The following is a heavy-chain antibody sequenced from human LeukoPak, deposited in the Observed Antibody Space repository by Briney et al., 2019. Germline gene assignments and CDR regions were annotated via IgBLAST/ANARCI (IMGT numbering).Heavy chain of an antibody. V-gene: IGHV4-31*03. Sequence: SETLSLTCTVSGGSISSGGYYWSWIRQHPGKGLEWIGYIYYSGSTNYDPSLKSRVTISVDTSKNQLSLKLSSVTAADTAVYYCARHGGNTYYYYYYMDVWGKGTTVTVSS. CDR3: ARHGGNTYYYYYYMDV. D-gene: IGHD3-16*01. CDR1: GGSISSGGYY. J-gene: IGHJ6*03. CDR2: IYYSGST.